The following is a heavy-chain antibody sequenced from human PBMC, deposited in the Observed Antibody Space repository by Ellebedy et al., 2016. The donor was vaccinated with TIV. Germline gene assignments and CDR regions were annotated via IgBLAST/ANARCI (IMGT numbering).Heavy chain of an antibody. CDR1: GFTFSNAW. CDR2: INHSGST. D-gene: IGHD6-13*01. CDR3: ARVVSSSWYVRNYYYYYMDV. Sequence: LRLSXAASGFTFSNAWMSWVRQPPGKGLEWIGEINHSGSTNYNPSLKSRVTISVDTSKNQFSLKLSSVTAADTAVYYCARVVSSSWYVRNYYYYYMDVWGKGTTVTVSS. J-gene: IGHJ6*03. V-gene: IGHV4-34*01.